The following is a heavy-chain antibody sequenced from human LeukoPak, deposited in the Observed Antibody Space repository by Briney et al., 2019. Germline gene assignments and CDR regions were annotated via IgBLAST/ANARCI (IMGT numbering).Heavy chain of an antibody. CDR3: ARAILTPSGYVWHFDL. J-gene: IGHJ2*01. CDR1: GGSISSGDYY. V-gene: IGHV4-31*03. Sequence: TPSETLSLTCTASGGSISSGDYYWSWIRQHPGKGLKWIGYIYYSGSAYYNPSLRSRATISVDTYKNQFSLKLSSVTAADTAVYYCARAILTPSGYVWHFDLWGRGTLVTVSS. CDR2: IYYSGSA. D-gene: IGHD3-3*01.